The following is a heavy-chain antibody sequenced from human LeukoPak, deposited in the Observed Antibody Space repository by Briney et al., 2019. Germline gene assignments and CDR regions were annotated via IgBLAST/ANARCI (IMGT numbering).Heavy chain of an antibody. CDR1: GGSFSGYY. J-gene: IGHJ5*02. CDR2: IYYSGST. CDR3: ARDLTIAVAGS. Sequence: SETLSLTCAVYGGSFSGYYWSWIRQPPGKGLEWIGYIYYSGSTYYNPSLKSRVTISVDTSKNQFSLKLSSVTAADTAVYYCARDLTIAVAGSWGQGTLVTVSS. D-gene: IGHD6-19*01. V-gene: IGHV4-30-4*01.